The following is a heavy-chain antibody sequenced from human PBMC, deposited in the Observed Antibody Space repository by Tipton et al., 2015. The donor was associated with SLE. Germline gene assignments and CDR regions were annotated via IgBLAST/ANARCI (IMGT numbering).Heavy chain of an antibody. D-gene: IGHD6-19*01. CDR1: GGSISGYY. V-gene: IGHV4-34*01. J-gene: IGHJ3*02. CDR2: INHSGSP. CDR3: ARLPVADDAVVI. Sequence: TLSLTCAVSGGSISGYYWSWIRQPPGKGLEWIGEINHSGSPNYNPSLKSRVTISVDTSKNQFSLKLSSVTAADTAVYYCARLPVADDAVVIWGQGTMVTVSS.